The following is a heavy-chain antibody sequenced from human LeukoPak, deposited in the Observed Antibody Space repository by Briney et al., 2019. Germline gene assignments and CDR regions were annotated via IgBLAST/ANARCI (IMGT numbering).Heavy chain of an antibody. D-gene: IGHD2-15*01. CDR2: INHSGST. Sequence: SETLSLTCAVYGGSFSGYYWSWIRQPPGKGLEWIGEINHSGSTNYNPSLKSRVTISVDTSKNQFSLKLSSVTAADTAVYYCARELGGNRVLLHYYYYGMDVWGQGTTVTVSS. V-gene: IGHV4-34*01. J-gene: IGHJ6*02. CDR3: ARELGGNRVLLHYYYYGMDV. CDR1: GGSFSGYY.